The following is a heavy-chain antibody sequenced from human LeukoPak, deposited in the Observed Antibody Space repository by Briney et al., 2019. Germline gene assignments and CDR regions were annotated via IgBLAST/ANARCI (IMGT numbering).Heavy chain of an antibody. CDR3: AREKNPGLDM. Sequence: PGGSLRLSCAASGFTFSSYGMHWVRQAPGKGLEWVAFIWYDGSNKYYADSVKGRFTISRDNSKNTLYLQVNSLRVEDTAVYYCAREKNPGLDMWGQGTMVTVSS. V-gene: IGHV3-33*01. CDR2: IWYDGSNK. J-gene: IGHJ3*02. CDR1: GFTFSSYG. D-gene: IGHD1-14*01.